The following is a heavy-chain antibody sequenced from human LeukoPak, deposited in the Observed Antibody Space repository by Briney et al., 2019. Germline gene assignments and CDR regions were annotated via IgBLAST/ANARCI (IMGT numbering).Heavy chain of an antibody. V-gene: IGHV4-34*01. J-gene: IGHJ4*02. CDR3: ARERGGYYDSSGYSDY. D-gene: IGHD3-22*01. Sequence: PSETLSLTCAVYGGSFSGYYWSWIRQPPGKGLEWIGEINHSGSTNYNPSLKSRVTISVDTSKNQFSLKLSSVTAADTAVYYCARERGGYYDSSGYSDYWGQGTLVTVSS. CDR1: GGSFSGYY. CDR2: INHSGST.